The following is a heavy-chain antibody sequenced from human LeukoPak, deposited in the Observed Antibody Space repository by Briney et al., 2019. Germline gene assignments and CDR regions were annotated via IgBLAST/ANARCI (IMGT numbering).Heavy chain of an antibody. D-gene: IGHD3-3*01. Sequence: SGGSLRLSCAASGFTVSSNYMSWVRQAPGKGLEWVSVIYSGGSTYYADSVKGRFTISRDNSKNMLYLQMNSLRAEDTAVYYCARDHENLLRFLEWSPYYYMDVWGKGTTVTVSS. CDR3: ARDHENLLRFLEWSPYYYMDV. CDR1: GFTVSSNY. CDR2: IYSGGST. V-gene: IGHV3-66*02. J-gene: IGHJ6*03.